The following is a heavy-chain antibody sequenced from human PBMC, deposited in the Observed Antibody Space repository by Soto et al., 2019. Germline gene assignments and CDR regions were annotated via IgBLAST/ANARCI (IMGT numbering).Heavy chain of an antibody. CDR3: ARQCEPGGYYYYGMDV. V-gene: IGHV5-51*01. Sequence: PGESGKISCXASRYRFTSHWIGWVRQLHGKGLEWMGIIYPGESETRYRPTSQGQVTISADKSISTAYRKWSNLKASDTAIYYCARQCEPGGYYYYGMDVWGQETTGT. D-gene: IGHD3-10*01. J-gene: IGHJ6*02. CDR2: IYPGESET. CDR1: RYRFTSHW.